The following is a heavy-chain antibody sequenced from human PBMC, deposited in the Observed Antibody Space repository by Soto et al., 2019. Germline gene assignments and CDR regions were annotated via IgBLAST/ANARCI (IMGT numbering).Heavy chain of an antibody. V-gene: IGHV1-24*01. CDR2: FDPEDGET. Sequence: ASVKVSCKVSGYTLTELSMHWVRQAPGKGLEWMGGFDPEDGETIYAQKFQGRVTMTEDTSTDTAYMELSSLRSEDTAVYYCATTYYDDILTGYEYWGQGTLVTVSS. J-gene: IGHJ4*02. CDR1: GYTLTELS. CDR3: ATTYYDDILTGYEY. D-gene: IGHD3-9*01.